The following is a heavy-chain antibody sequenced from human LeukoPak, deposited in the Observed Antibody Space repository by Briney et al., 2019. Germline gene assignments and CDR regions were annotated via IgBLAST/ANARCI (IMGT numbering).Heavy chain of an antibody. V-gene: IGHV3-30*02. CDR1: GFTFSSYG. CDR2: IRYDGSNK. CDR3: TTSPERYGSGSTGLLE. Sequence: GGSLRLSCAASGFTFSSYGMHWVRQAPGKGLEWVAFIRYDGSNKYYADSVKGRFTISRDNSKNTLYLQMNSLKTEDTAVYYCTTSPERYGSGSTGLLEWGQGTLVTVSS. J-gene: IGHJ4*02. D-gene: IGHD3-10*01.